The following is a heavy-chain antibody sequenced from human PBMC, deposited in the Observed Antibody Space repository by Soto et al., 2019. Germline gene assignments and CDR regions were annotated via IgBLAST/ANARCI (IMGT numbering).Heavy chain of an antibody. CDR3: TFPYYYDSSGYYR. CDR1: GFTFSSYA. V-gene: IGHV3-15*01. Sequence: GGSLGLSCAASGFTFSSYAMSWVRQAPGKGLEWVGRIKSKTDGGTTDYAAPVKGRFTISRDDSKNTLYLQMNSLKTEDTAVYYCTFPYYYDSSGYYRWGQGTLVTVSS. D-gene: IGHD3-22*01. CDR2: IKSKTDGGTT. J-gene: IGHJ5*02.